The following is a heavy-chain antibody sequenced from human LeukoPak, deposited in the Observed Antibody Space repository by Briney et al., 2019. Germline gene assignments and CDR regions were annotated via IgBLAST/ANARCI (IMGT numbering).Heavy chain of an antibody. CDR2: IYYSGST. J-gene: IGHJ6*02. CDR3: ARVFYSSSYYYYYGMDV. Sequence: MPSETLSLTCTVSGGSISSYYWSWLRQPPGKGLEWIGYIYYSGSTNYNPSLKSRVTISVDTSKNQFSLKLSSVTAADTAVYYCARVFYSSSYYYYYGMDVWGQGTTVTVSS. CDR1: GGSISSYY. V-gene: IGHV4-59*01. D-gene: IGHD6-6*01.